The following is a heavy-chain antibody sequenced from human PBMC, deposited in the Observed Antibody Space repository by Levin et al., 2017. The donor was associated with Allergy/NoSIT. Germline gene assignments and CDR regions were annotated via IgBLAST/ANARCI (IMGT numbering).Heavy chain of an antibody. CDR1: GFTLSSCW. CDR2: IDKDGSAK. CDR3: VKDRIGDWGFAY. Sequence: GGSLRLSCAASGFTLSSCWMSWVRQAPGKGLEWVANIDKDGSAKNYVDSVKGRFTISRDNAKNSLHLQMNSLRVEDTAVYYCVKDRIGDWGFAYWGQGTLGTVSS. D-gene: IGHD3/OR15-3a*01. V-gene: IGHV3-7*01. J-gene: IGHJ4*02.